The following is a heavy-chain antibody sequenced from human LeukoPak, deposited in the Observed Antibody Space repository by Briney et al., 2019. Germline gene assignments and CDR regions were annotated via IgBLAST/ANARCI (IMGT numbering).Heavy chain of an antibody. J-gene: IGHJ5*02. Sequence: GGSLRLSCTASGFTFDTYWMTWVRQAPGKALEWGANIKQDGSEKQYGDSMKGRFTISRDDARNSLYVQMDSLRGEDTAVYYCARENGDSYGNWFDPWGQGTLVTVSS. CDR1: GFTFDTYW. CDR3: ARENGDSYGNWFDP. CDR2: IKQDGSEK. V-gene: IGHV3-7*01. D-gene: IGHD5-18*01.